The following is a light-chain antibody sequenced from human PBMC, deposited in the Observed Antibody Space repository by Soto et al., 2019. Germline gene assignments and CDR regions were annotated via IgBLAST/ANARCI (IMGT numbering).Light chain of an antibody. Sequence: EILMTQSPATLSVSPGERATLSCRASQSVSSKLAWYQQKPGQAPRLLIYGASTRATGVPARFSGSGSGTEFTLTISSLQSEDFGVYCCQQYNDWLGTFGGGTKVEIK. CDR3: QQYNDWLGT. CDR1: QSVSSK. V-gene: IGKV3-15*01. J-gene: IGKJ4*01. CDR2: GAS.